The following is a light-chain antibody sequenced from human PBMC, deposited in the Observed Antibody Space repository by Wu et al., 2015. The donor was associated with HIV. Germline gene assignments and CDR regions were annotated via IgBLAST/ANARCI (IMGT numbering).Light chain of an antibody. CDR1: QSISNY. J-gene: IGKJ4*01. CDR2: AAS. CDR3: QQSYKTFLT. Sequence: DIQMTQSPSSLSASVGDRVTITCRASQSISNYLNWYQQKPGKAPKLLIYAASSLQSGVPSRFSGSGSGTDFFLTISSLQPEDFATYYCQQSYKTFLTFGRRDQGGDQT. V-gene: IGKV1-39*01.